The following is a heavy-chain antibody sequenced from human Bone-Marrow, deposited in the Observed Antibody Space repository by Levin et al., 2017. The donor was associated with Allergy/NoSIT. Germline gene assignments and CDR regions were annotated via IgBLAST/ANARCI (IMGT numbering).Heavy chain of an antibody. CDR1: GFTFSSYS. J-gene: IGHJ3*02. CDR3: ARDQDAFDI. CDR2: ISSSSSTI. Sequence: ETLSLTCAASGFTFSSYSMNWVRQAHGKGLEWVSYISSSSSTIYYADSVKGRFTISRDNAKNSLYLQMNSLRAEDTAVYYCARDQDAFDIWGQGTMVTVSS. V-gene: IGHV3-48*01.